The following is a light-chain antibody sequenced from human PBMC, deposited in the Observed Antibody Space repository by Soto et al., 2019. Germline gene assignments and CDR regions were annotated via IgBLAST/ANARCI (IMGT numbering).Light chain of an antibody. Sequence: QSALTQPPCASGSPGQSVTISCAGTINDVGGYNYVSWYQQHPGKVPQLMIYQVTKRPSGVPDRFSASKSDTTASLTISGLQSEDEGDYYCMSYAGGNRFVFGTGTKLTVL. V-gene: IGLV2-8*01. CDR2: QVT. CDR3: MSYAGGNRFV. J-gene: IGLJ1*01. CDR1: INDVGGYNY.